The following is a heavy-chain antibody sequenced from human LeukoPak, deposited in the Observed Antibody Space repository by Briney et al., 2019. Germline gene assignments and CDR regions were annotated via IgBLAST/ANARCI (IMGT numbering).Heavy chain of an antibody. CDR1: GYSFTNYW. CDR2: IYPGDSDT. D-gene: IGHD2-2*01. J-gene: IGHJ3*01. V-gene: IGHV5-51*01. CDR3: ATNSPSSTSLDF. Sequence: GESLMISWKGSGYSFTNYWIGWVRQLPGKGLEWMGIIYPGDSDTRYSPSFQGQVSISADKAITTAYLQWSSLKASDTAMYYCATNSPSSTSLDFWGQGTMVTVSS.